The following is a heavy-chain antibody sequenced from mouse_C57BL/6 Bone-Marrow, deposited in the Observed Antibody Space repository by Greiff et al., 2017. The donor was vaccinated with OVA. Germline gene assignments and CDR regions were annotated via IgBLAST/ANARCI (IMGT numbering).Heavy chain of an antibody. Sequence: QVQLMQSGAELARPGASVKLSCKASGYTFTSYGISWVKQRTGQGLEWIGEIYPRSGNTYYNEKVKGKATLTEDKSSSKAYMEIRSLTSEDSAVYFCERAYYPGAYWGQGTLVTVSA. J-gene: IGHJ3*01. CDR2: IYPRSGNT. D-gene: IGHD2-10*01. CDR1: GYTFTSYG. V-gene: IGHV1-81*01. CDR3: ERAYYPGAY.